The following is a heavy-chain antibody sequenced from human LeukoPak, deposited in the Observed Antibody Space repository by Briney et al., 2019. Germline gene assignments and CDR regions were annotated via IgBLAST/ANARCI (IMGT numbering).Heavy chain of an antibody. V-gene: IGHV3-23*01. D-gene: IGHD5-24*01. Sequence: GGSLRLSCAASGFTFSSYAMSWVRQAPEKGLEWVSAISGSGGSTYYADSVKGRFTISRDNSKNTLYLQMNSLRAEDTAVYYCAKDREMATIVYYFDYWGQGTLVTVSS. J-gene: IGHJ4*02. CDR2: ISGSGGST. CDR3: AKDREMATIVYYFDY. CDR1: GFTFSSYA.